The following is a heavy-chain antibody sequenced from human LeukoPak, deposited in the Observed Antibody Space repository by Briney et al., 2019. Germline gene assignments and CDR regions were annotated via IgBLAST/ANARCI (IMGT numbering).Heavy chain of an antibody. D-gene: IGHD3-16*01. CDR2: ISAYNGNT. J-gene: IGHJ4*02. CDR1: GYTFTSYG. CDR3: ARDIMITFGGVMGDLDY. Sequence: ASVKVSCKASGYTFTSYGISWVRQAPGQGLEWMGWISAYNGNTNYAQKLQGRVTMTTDTSTSTAYMELRSLRSDDTAVYYCARDIMITFGGVMGDLDYWGQGTLVTVSS. V-gene: IGHV1-18*01.